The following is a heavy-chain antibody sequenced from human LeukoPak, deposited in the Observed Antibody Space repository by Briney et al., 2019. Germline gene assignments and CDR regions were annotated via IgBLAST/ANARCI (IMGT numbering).Heavy chain of an antibody. CDR2: IIPISGTA. CDR3: ARVPLRSEYSSSWEYYFDY. Sequence: GASVKVSCKASGGTFSSYAISWVRQAPGQGLEWMGGIIPISGTANYAQKFQGRVTITADKSTSTAYMELSSLRSEDTAVYYCARVPLRSEYSSSWEYYFDYWGQGTLVTVSS. D-gene: IGHD6-6*01. V-gene: IGHV1-69*06. J-gene: IGHJ4*02. CDR1: GGTFSSYA.